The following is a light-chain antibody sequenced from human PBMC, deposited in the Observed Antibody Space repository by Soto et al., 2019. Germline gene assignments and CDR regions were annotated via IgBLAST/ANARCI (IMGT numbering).Light chain of an antibody. V-gene: IGLV2-14*01. CDR3: SSYTSTSTLI. CDR1: SSDVGGYNY. J-gene: IGLJ2*01. Sequence: QSALTQPASVSGSPGQSITISCTGTSSDVGGYNYVSWYQQHPGKVPKLMIYDVNNRPSGVSNRFSASKSGNTASLTISGLQAEDEADYYCSSYTSTSTLIFGGGTKLTVL. CDR2: DVN.